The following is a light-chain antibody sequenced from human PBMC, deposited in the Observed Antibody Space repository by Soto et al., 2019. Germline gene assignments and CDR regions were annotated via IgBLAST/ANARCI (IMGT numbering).Light chain of an antibody. CDR1: QSISSY. V-gene: IGKV1-39*01. CDR2: GAS. CDR3: QQSYRTPT. Sequence: DIQMTQSPSSLSASVGDRVTITWRASQSISSYLNWYQQKPGKAPKLLIYGASTLQSGVPSRFSGSGSGTDYTLTISSLQPEDFATYYCQQSYRTPTFGQGTRLEIK. J-gene: IGKJ5*01.